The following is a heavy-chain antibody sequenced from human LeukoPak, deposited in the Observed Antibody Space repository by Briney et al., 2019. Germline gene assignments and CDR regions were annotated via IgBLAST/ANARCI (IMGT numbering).Heavy chain of an antibody. J-gene: IGHJ4*02. CDR2: VYYNGIT. Sequence: SETLSLTCTVSGGSISSGDSYWGWVRQPPGKGLEWIGSVYYNGITYYTPSLKSRITVSSAMSNNQFSLKLASVAAADTAVYYCVRSGTRPPTGSDYWGQGGLVIVSS. D-gene: IGHD1-26*01. CDR1: GGSISSGDSY. CDR3: VRSGTRPPTGSDY. V-gene: IGHV4-39*07.